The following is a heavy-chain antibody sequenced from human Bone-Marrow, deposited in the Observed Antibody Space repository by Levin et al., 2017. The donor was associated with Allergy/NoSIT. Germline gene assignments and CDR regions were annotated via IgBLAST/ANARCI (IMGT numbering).Heavy chain of an antibody. J-gene: IGHJ6*03. Sequence: PSASVKVSCKASGDTFSSHAFSWVRQAPGQGLEWMGGVVPIFGTSNYAQKFQGRVTITADESMTTAFMELSSLRSEDTAVYYCAKGTVTTRVQYYYYYHMDVWGEGTTVTVSS. D-gene: IGHD4-17*01. CDR1: GDTFSSHA. CDR2: VVPIFGTS. CDR3: AKGTVTTRVQYYYYYHMDV. V-gene: IGHV1-69*13.